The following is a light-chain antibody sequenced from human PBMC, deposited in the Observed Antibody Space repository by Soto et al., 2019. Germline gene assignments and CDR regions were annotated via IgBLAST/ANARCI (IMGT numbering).Light chain of an antibody. J-gene: IGKJ1*01. CDR1: QRISTW. CDR2: DAS. V-gene: IGKV1-5*01. Sequence: EIAMTQSRSTLSAFVGDGVTINCRASQRISTWLAWYQQKPGKAPKLLISDASSLETGVPSRFSGSGSGTEFTLTINSLQPDDFATYYCQQYKSYWTFGQGTKVDIK. CDR3: QQYKSYWT.